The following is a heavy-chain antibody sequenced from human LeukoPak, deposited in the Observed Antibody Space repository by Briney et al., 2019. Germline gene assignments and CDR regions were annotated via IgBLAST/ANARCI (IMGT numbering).Heavy chain of an antibody. CDR2: IKQDGSEK. CDR1: GFTFSSYW. CDR3: ARDEVGYCSSTSCYTLLDRETLPTYGMDV. J-gene: IGHJ6*02. Sequence: GGSLRLSCAASGFTFSSYWMSWVRQAPGKGLEWVANIKQDGSEKYYVDSVKGRFTISRDNARNSLYLQMNSLRAEDTAVYYCARDEVGYCSSTSCYTLLDRETLPTYGMDVWGQGTTVTVSS. V-gene: IGHV3-7*01. D-gene: IGHD2-2*02.